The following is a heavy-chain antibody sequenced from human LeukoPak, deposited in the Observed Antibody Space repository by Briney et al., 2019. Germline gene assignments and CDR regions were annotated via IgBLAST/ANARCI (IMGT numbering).Heavy chain of an antibody. CDR3: ARHEGMVAASFDY. V-gene: IGHV4-39*01. CDR1: GFTFSSYAMH. J-gene: IGHJ4*02. CDR2: IYYSGST. D-gene: IGHD2-15*01. Sequence: GSLRLSCAASGFTFSSYAMHWVRQPPGKGLEWIGSIYYSGSTYYHPSLKSRVTISVDTSNNLFSLKLTSVTAADTAVYYCARHEGMVAASFDYWGQGTLVTVSS.